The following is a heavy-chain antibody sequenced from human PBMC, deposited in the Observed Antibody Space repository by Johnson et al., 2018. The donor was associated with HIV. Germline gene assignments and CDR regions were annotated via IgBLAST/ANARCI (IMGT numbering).Heavy chain of an antibody. Sequence: QLVESGGGVERPGGSLRLSCVGSGFTFDEYGMSWVRQVPGKGLEWVSGVNWNGGSTGYADSVKGRFTIFRDNSKNTLYLQMNSLRAEDTAVYYCAKSYSSSWYTDAFDIWGQGTMVTVSS. J-gene: IGHJ3*02. CDR1: GFTFDEYG. CDR3: AKSYSSSWYTDAFDI. D-gene: IGHD6-13*01. CDR2: VNWNGGST. V-gene: IGHV3-20*04.